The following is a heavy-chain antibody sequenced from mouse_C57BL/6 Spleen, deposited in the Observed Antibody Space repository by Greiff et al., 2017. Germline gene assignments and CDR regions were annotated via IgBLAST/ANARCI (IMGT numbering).Heavy chain of an antibody. CDR2: INPYNGGT. J-gene: IGHJ4*01. CDR3: ARHGSSSYYYAMDD. V-gene: IGHV1-19*01. D-gene: IGHD1-1*01. CDR1: GYTFTDYY. Sequence: EVQLQQSGPVLVKPGASVKMSCKASGYTFTDYYMNWVKQSHGKSLEWIGVINPYNGGTSYNQKFKGKATLTVDKSSSTAYMELNSLTSEDSAVYYCARHGSSSYYYAMDDWGQGTSVTVSS.